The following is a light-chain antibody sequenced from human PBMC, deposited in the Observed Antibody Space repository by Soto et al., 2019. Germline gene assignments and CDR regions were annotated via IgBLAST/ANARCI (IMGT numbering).Light chain of an antibody. V-gene: IGLV1-40*01. CDR1: SSNIGAGYD. CDR3: QSYDSSLSAYV. Sequence: QSVLTQPPSVSGAPAQMVTISCTGSSSNIGAGYDVHWYQQLPGTAPKLLIYGNSNRPSGVPDRFSGSKSGTSASLAITGLQAEDEADYYCQSYDSSLSAYVFGTGTKVTVL. CDR2: GNS. J-gene: IGLJ1*01.